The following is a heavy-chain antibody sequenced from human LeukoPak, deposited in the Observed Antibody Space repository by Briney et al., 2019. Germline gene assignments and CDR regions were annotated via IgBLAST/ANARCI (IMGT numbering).Heavy chain of an antibody. Sequence: SQTLSLTCAISGDSVSSNSAAWNWIRQSPSRGLEWLGRTYYRSKWYNDYAVSVKSRITINPDTSKNQFPLQLNSVTPEDTAVYYCARVALSGYCSGGSCYVDWFDPWGQGTLVTVSS. V-gene: IGHV6-1*01. J-gene: IGHJ5*02. D-gene: IGHD2-15*01. CDR1: GDSVSSNSAA. CDR2: TYYRSKWYN. CDR3: ARVALSGYCSGGSCYVDWFDP.